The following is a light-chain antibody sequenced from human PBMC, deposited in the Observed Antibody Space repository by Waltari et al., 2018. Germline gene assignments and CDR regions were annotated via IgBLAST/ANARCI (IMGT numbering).Light chain of an antibody. Sequence: DIVMTQTPLSLSVTPGQPASISCKSSQSLLHSDGKTYLYWYLQKPGQSPQLLIYEVSSRVSGVPDRFSGSGSGTDFTLKISRVEAEDVGVYYCMQGIHLRFTFGPGTKVDIK. V-gene: IGKV2-29*03. CDR1: QSLLHSDGKTY. CDR3: MQGIHLRFT. J-gene: IGKJ3*01. CDR2: EVS.